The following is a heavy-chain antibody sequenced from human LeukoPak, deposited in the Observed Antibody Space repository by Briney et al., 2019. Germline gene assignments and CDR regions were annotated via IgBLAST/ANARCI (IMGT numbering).Heavy chain of an antibody. J-gene: IGHJ4*02. CDR3: AREEQHQRGRHFEY. V-gene: IGHV1-2*02. D-gene: IGHD6-13*01. CDR2: INPNSGT. CDR1: GYTFNGYY. Sequence: ASVKVSCKASGYTFNGYYIHWVRQGPGQGLEWMGWINPNSGTNYAQNFQGRVTMTRDTSISTAYMELSRLRSDDTAVYYCAREEQHQRGRHFEYWGQGTLVTVSS.